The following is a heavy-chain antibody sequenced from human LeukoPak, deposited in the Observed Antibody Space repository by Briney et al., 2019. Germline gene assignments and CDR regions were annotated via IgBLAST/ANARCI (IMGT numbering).Heavy chain of an antibody. D-gene: IGHD1-7*01. Sequence: SETLSLTCTVSGGSISSYFWSWIRQPAGKGLEWIGRIYTSGSTNYNPSLKSRVTMSVDTSKNQFSLKLSSVTAADTAVYYCARDHTGNNWNYPGVWGQGTMVTVSS. CDR3: ARDHTGNNWNYPGV. CDR1: GGSISSYF. V-gene: IGHV4-4*07. CDR2: IYTSGST. J-gene: IGHJ3*01.